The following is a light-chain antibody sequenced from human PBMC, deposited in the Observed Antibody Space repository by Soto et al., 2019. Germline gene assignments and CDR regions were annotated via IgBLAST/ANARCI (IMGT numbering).Light chain of an antibody. CDR1: QSVSSSY. J-gene: IGKJ1*01. CDR2: GAS. V-gene: IGKV3-20*01. Sequence: EIVLTQSPGTLSLSPGERATLSCRASQSVSSSYLAWYQQKPGQAPRLLIYGASSRATGIPDRFSGSGSGTDFTLTISRLEPEDFAVYSCQQSVGWTFGQGTKVEIK. CDR3: QQSVGWT.